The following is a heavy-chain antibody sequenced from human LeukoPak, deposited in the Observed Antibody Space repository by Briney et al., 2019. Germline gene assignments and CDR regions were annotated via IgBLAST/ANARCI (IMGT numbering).Heavy chain of an antibody. J-gene: IGHJ6*03. V-gene: IGHV4-34*01. CDR2: INHSGST. Sequence: SETLSLTCAVYGGSFSGYYWSWIRQPPGKGLEWIGEINHSGSTNYNPSLKSRVTISVDTSKNQVSLRLSSVTAADTALYYCASSGYCTSSSCYEYFNYYMDVWGKGTTVTISS. CDR3: ASSGYCTSSSCYEYFNYYMDV. D-gene: IGHD2-2*01. CDR1: GGSFSGYY.